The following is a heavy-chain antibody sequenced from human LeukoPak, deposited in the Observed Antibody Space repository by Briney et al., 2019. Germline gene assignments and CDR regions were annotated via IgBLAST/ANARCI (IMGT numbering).Heavy chain of an antibody. V-gene: IGHV3-23*01. CDR1: GFTFSSYA. D-gene: IGHD4-17*01. CDR3: AKEGNGDYYFDY. J-gene: IGHJ4*02. CDR2: ISGSGDST. Sequence: GGSLRLSCAASGFTFSSYAMSWVRQAPGKGLEWVSAISGSGDSTYHAGAVKGRFTISRDNSKNTLYLQMNSLRAEDTAIYYCAKEGNGDYYFDYWGQGTLVTVSS.